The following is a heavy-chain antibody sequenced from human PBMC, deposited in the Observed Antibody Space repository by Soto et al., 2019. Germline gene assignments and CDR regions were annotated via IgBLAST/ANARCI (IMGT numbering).Heavy chain of an antibody. CDR1: GFTFGSYW. CDR2: IKWDASEK. V-gene: IGHV3-7*03. D-gene: IGHD3-22*01. Sequence: LRLSCAASGFTFGSYWMSWVRQAPGKGPEWLATIKWDASEKKYVDSVKGRFTTSRDNAKNALYLQMDSLRSEDTAVYYCARPTRIENSSGPYDAFDIWGQGTMVTVSS. J-gene: IGHJ3*02. CDR3: ARPTRIENSSGPYDAFDI.